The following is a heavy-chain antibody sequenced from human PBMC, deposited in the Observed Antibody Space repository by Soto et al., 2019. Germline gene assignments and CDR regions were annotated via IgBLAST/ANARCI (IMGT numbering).Heavy chain of an antibody. J-gene: IGHJ4*02. D-gene: IGHD6-19*01. Sequence: QVQLVESGGGVVQPGRSLRLSCAASGFTFSSYGMHWVRQAPGKGLEWVAVISYDGSNKYYADSVKGRFTISRDNSKNTLYLQMNSLRAEDTAVYYCATLAVAEFSSIDYWGQGTLVTVSS. CDR1: GFTFSSYG. CDR2: ISYDGSNK. CDR3: ATLAVAEFSSIDY. V-gene: IGHV3-30*03.